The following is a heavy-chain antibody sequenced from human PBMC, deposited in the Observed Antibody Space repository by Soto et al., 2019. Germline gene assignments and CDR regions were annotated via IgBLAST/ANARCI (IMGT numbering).Heavy chain of an antibody. V-gene: IGHV1-3*01. J-gene: IGHJ4*02. Sequence: ASVKVSCKASGYTFTSYAMHWVRQAPGQRLEWMGWINAGNGNTKYSQKFQGRVTITADKSTSTAYMELSSLRSEDTAVYYCARDPSAYDLPAYWGQGTLVTVSS. CDR2: INAGNGNT. CDR1: GYTFTSYA. D-gene: IGHD5-12*01. CDR3: ARDPSAYDLPAY.